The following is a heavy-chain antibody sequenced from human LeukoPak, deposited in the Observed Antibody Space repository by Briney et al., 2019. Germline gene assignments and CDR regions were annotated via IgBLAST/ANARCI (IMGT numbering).Heavy chain of an antibody. D-gene: IGHD1-26*01. CDR2: IKSKTDGGTT. Sequence: GGSLRLSCAASGFTFSNVWMYWVRQAPGKGLELVGRIKSKTDGGTTDYAAPVKGRFTISRDDSKNTLCLEMNSLKAEDTAVYYCAKVLGVNYFDSWGQGTLVTVSS. V-gene: IGHV3-15*01. J-gene: IGHJ4*02. CDR3: AKVLGVNYFDS. CDR1: GFTFSNVW.